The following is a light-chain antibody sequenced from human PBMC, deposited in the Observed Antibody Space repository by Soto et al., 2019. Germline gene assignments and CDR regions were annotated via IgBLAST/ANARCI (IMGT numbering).Light chain of an antibody. CDR2: AAS. CDR1: QGLSSW. Sequence: DIQMTQSPSSVYASVGDRVTITCRASQGLSSWLAWYQQKPGKAHKPLIYAASSLQSGVPSRFRGSGSGTDYTLTIISLQPEDFATYYCQQANSFPLTVGGGTKVEIK. V-gene: IGKV1-12*01. CDR3: QQANSFPLT. J-gene: IGKJ4*01.